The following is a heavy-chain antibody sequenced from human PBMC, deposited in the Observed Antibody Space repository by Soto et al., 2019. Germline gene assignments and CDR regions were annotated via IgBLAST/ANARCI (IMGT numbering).Heavy chain of an antibody. CDR1: GGSFSGYY. J-gene: IGHJ3*02. Sequence: SETLSLTCAVYGGSFSGYYWTWIRQPPGKDLEWIGFIFYTGSPYYNPSLKSRIAISVDTSENQFSLNLTSVTAADTAVYFCAGEPKGGPAAGAIEIWGQGTMVTVSS. V-gene: IGHV4-34*11. CDR2: IFYTGSP. CDR3: AGEPKGGPAAGAIEI. D-gene: IGHD6-25*01.